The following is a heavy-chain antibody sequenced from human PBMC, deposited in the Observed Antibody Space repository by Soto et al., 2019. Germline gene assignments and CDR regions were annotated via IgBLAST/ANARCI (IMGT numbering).Heavy chain of an antibody. Sequence: SETLSLTCAVYGGSFSGYYWSWIRQPPGKGLEWIGEINHSGSTNYNPSLKSRVTISVDTSKNQFSLKLSSVTAADTAVYYCARALPANVKGGYDRLGYGMDVWGQGTTVTVSS. CDR1: GGSFSGYY. D-gene: IGHD5-12*01. J-gene: IGHJ6*02. CDR3: ARALPANVKGGYDRLGYGMDV. CDR2: INHSGST. V-gene: IGHV4-34*01.